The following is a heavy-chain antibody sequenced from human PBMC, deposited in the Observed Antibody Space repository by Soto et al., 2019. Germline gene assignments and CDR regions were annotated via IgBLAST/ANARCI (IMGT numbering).Heavy chain of an antibody. D-gene: IGHD5-18*01. J-gene: IGHJ4*02. V-gene: IGHV4-4*02. CDR1: GGSISSSNW. Sequence: QVQLQESGPGLVKPSGSLSLTCAVSGGSISSSNWWSWVRQPPGKGLEWIGEIYHSGSTNYTPSLKTRVTIAVDKSKNQFSLKLSSVTAADTAVYYCAKPRGYSYGYYFDYWGQGTLVTVSS. CDR3: AKPRGYSYGYYFDY. CDR2: IYHSGST.